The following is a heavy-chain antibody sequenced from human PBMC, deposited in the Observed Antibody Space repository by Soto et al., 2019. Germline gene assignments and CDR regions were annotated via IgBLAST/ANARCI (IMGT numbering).Heavy chain of an antibody. CDR1: GFTFSSYA. J-gene: IGHJ3*02. V-gene: IGHV3-23*01. Sequence: PGGSLRLSCAASGFTFSSYAMSWVRQAPGKGLEWVSAISGSGGSTYYADSVKGRFTISRDNSKNTLYLQMNSLRAEDTAVYYCAKDNMIVVVITLDAFDICGQGTMVTVSS. CDR3: AKDNMIVVVITLDAFDI. D-gene: IGHD3-22*01. CDR2: ISGSGGST.